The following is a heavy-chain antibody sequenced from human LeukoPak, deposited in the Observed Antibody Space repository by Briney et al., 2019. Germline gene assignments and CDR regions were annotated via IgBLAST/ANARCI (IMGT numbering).Heavy chain of an antibody. CDR3: ARLTTVVTDDHY. CDR2: ISAYNGNT. J-gene: IGHJ4*02. D-gene: IGHD4-23*01. Sequence: GASVKVSCKASGYTFTNYGISWVRQAPGQGLEWMGWISAYNGNTNYAQKFQGRVTITADESTSTAYMELSSLRSEDTAVYYCARLTTVVTDDHYWGQGTLVTVSS. V-gene: IGHV1-18*01. CDR1: GYTFTNYG.